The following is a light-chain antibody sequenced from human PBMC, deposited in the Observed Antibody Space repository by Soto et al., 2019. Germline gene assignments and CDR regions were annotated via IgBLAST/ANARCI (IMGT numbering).Light chain of an antibody. V-gene: IGLV2-8*01. CDR2: EVS. J-gene: IGLJ3*02. CDR3: SSYTDRNNLV. CDR1: SDDVGAYKY. Sequence: QPVLTQPPSASGSVGESVTMSCTGTSDDVGAYKYVSWYQQRPGKAPNLLIYEVSKRPSGVPDRFSGSKSGSTASLTVSGLQAEDEAEYYCSSYTDRNNLVFGGGTKVTVL.